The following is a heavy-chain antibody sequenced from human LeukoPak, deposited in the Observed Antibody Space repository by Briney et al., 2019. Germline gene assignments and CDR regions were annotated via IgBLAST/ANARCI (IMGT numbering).Heavy chain of an antibody. J-gene: IGHJ6*04. Sequence: TGGSLRLSCVGSGFTFGNYWMTWVRQAPGRGLQWVANINQGGTEKNYVASVEGRFTISRDNAKSSVCLQMNSLRVEDTAVYYCAGNLMDVWGKGTTVIVSS. V-gene: IGHV3-7*01. CDR1: GFTFGNYW. D-gene: IGHD2/OR15-2a*01. CDR2: INQGGTEK. CDR3: AGNLMDV.